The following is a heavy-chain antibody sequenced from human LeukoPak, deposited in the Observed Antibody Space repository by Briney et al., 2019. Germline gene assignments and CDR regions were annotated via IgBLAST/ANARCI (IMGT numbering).Heavy chain of an antibody. CDR1: GGSFSGYY. CDR2: INHSGST. J-gene: IGHJ4*02. CDR3: ARRQGSGWYRGHKGGWSLDY. V-gene: IGHV4-34*01. D-gene: IGHD6-19*01. Sequence: PSETLSLTCAVYGGSFSGYYWSWIRQPPGKGLEWIGEINHSGSTNYNPSLKSRVTISVDTSKNQFSLKLSSVTAADTAVYYCARRQGSGWYRGHKGGWSLDYWGQGTLVTVSS.